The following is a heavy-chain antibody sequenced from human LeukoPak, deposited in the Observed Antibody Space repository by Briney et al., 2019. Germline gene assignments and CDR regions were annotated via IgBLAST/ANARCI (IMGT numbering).Heavy chain of an antibody. Sequence: PGGPLRLSCAASGFTFSSYSMNWVRQAPGKGLEWVSAISSSSSYIYYADSVKGRFTISRDNAKNSLYLQMNSLRDEDTAVYYCARDPGRPLDYYDSSGYYPPRDFDYWGQGTLVTVPS. CDR1: GFTFSSYS. D-gene: IGHD3-22*01. CDR2: ISSSSSYI. CDR3: ARDPGRPLDYYDSSGYYPPRDFDY. V-gene: IGHV3-21*01. J-gene: IGHJ4*02.